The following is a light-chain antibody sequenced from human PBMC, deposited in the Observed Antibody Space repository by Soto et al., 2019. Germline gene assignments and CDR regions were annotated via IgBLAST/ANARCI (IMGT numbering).Light chain of an antibody. Sequence: DLQLTQSPSSLSASIGDRVSFTCQASQDISKFLNWYPHKPGKAPSLLISDASKSQFVVPSRFSVSGSGTDFKSAISSLQPDDKATYDYQQDENRTYTVGPGTKV. CDR3: QQDENRTYT. CDR1: QDISKF. V-gene: IGKV1-33*01. J-gene: IGKJ3*01. CDR2: DAS.